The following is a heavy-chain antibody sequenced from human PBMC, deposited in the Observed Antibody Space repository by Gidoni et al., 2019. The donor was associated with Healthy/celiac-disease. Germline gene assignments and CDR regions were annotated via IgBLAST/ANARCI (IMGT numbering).Heavy chain of an antibody. D-gene: IGHD6-13*01. CDR2: INHSGGT. CDR3: ASRLQQLAAFDI. CDR1: GGSFSGYY. V-gene: IGHV4-34*01. J-gene: IGHJ3*02. Sequence: QVQLQQWGAGLLKPSETLSLTCAGYGGSFSGYYWRWIRQPPGKGLEWIGEINHSGGTNYNPSLKSRVAISVDTSKHQFSMKLSSVTAADTAVYYCASRLQQLAAFDIWGQGTMVTVSS.